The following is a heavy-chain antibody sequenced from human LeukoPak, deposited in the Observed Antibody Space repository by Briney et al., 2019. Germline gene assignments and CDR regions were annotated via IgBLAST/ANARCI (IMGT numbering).Heavy chain of an antibody. Sequence: SETLSLTCTVSGGSITNYYWSWIRQSPGKGLEWIVHMYYGGSTKYNPSFKSRVTMSVDTSKNQFSLGLTSVTAADSAIYYCASIYYYGAGSHFGNWGQGALVTVSS. D-gene: IGHD3-10*01. J-gene: IGHJ4*02. CDR3: ASIYYYGAGSHFGN. CDR1: GGSITNYY. CDR2: MYYGGST. V-gene: IGHV4-59*08.